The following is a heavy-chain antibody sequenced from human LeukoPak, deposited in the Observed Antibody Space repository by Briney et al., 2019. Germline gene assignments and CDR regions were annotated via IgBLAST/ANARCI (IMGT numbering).Heavy chain of an antibody. D-gene: IGHD6-6*01. V-gene: IGHV1-2*02. CDR2: INPNSGGT. Sequence: ASVKVSCKASGYTFTGYYMHWVRQAPGQGLEWMGWINPNSGGTNYAQKFQGRVTMTRDTSISTAYMELSRLRSDDTAVYFCARDTGYYSSSSGIDYWGQGTLVTVSS. CDR1: GYTFTGYY. J-gene: IGHJ4*02. CDR3: ARDTGYYSSSSGIDY.